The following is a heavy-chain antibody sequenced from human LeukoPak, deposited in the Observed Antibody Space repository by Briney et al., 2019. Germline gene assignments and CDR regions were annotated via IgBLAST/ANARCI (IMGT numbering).Heavy chain of an antibody. V-gene: IGHV1-18*01. CDR1: GYTFTSYG. CDR2: NSAYNGNT. CDR3: ARDQGSITMIVVVTPHYYYYGMDV. D-gene: IGHD3-22*01. Sequence: GASVKVSCNASGYTFTSYGISWVRQAPAQGLEWMGWNSAYNGNTNYAQKLQGRVTMTTDTSTSTAYMELRSLRSDDTAVYYCARDQGSITMIVVVTPHYYYYGMDVWGQGTTVTVSS. J-gene: IGHJ6*02.